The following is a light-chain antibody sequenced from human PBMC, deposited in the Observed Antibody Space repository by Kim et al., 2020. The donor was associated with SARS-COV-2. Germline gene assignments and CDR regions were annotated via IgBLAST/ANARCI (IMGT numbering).Light chain of an antibody. J-gene: IGKJ5*01. CDR2: DAS. Sequence: LTQSPSSLPASIGDRVTVTCRASQDINSALAWYQQRPGRSPTLLIYDASTLQGGVPSRFSGRGSGTHFTLTIDNFQPDDFGTYFCQQFATYPLTFGQGTRLEIK. V-gene: IGKV1-13*02. CDR1: QDINSA. CDR3: QQFATYPLT.